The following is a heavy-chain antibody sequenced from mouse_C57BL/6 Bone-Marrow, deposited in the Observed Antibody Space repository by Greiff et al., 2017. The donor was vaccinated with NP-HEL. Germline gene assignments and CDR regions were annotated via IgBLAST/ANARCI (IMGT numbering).Heavy chain of an antibody. V-gene: IGHV14-4*01. Sequence: VQLQQSGAELVRPGASVKLSCTASGFNIKDDYMHWVKQRPEQGLEWIGWIDPENGDTEYASKFQGKATITADTSSNTAYLQLSSLTSEDTAVYYCSPLHGSSFAYWGQGTLVTVSA. J-gene: IGHJ3*01. D-gene: IGHD1-1*01. CDR2: IDPENGDT. CDR1: GFNIKDDY. CDR3: SPLHGSSFAY.